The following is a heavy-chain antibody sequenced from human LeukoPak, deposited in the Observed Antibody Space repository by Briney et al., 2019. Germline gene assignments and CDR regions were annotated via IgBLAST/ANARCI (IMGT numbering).Heavy chain of an antibody. CDR2: INHSGST. J-gene: IGHJ5*02. D-gene: IGHD2-8*01. Sequence: SETLSLTCAVYGGSISGYYWSWIRQPPGKGLVWIGEINHSGSTNYNPSLKSRVTISVDTSKNQFSLKLSSVTAADTAVYYCARLRYCTDGVCPWGQGTLVTVSS. CDR3: ARLRYCTDGVCP. V-gene: IGHV4-34*01. CDR1: GGSISGYY.